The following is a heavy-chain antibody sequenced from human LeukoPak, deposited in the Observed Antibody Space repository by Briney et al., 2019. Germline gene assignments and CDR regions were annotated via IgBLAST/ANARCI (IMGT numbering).Heavy chain of an antibody. D-gene: IGHD3-3*01. CDR2: MNPNSGYT. CDR1: GYTFTSYD. V-gene: IGHV1-8*01. CDR3: ARVSSPLSYYDFWSGYYENWFDP. J-gene: IGHJ5*02. Sequence: GASVKVSCKASGYTFTSYDINWVRQATGQGLEWMGWMNPNSGYTGYAQKFQGRVTMTRNTSISTAYMELSSLRSEDTAVYYCARVSSPLSYYDFWSGYYENWFDPWGQGTLVTVSS.